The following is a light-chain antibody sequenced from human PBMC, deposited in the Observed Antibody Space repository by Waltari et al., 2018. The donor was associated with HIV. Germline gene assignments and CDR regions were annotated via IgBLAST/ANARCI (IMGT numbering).Light chain of an antibody. CDR1: SSDVGGYNY. Sequence: QSALTQPPSASGSPGQSVTISCTGTSSDVGGYNYVSWYQQPPGNAPKLIIYEVTERPSGVPDRFSGSKSGNTASLTISGLQAEDEADYYCSSYAGSNKLVFGGGTKLTVV. J-gene: IGLJ2*01. CDR2: EVT. CDR3: SSYAGSNKLV. V-gene: IGLV2-8*01.